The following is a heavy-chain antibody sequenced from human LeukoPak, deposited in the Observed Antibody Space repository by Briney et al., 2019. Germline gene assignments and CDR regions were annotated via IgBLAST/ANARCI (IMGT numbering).Heavy chain of an antibody. CDR3: ARDQTITMVRGVFDY. V-gene: IGHV4-4*07. Sequence: KPSETLSLTCTVSGGSISSYYWSWIRQPAGKGLEWIGRIYTSGSTNYNPSLKSRVTMSVDTSKSQFSLKLSSVTAADTAVYYCARDQTITMVRGVFDYWGQGTLVTVSS. J-gene: IGHJ4*02. D-gene: IGHD3-10*01. CDR1: GGSISSYY. CDR2: IYTSGST.